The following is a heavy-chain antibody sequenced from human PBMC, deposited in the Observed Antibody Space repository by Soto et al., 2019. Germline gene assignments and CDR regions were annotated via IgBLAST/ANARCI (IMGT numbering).Heavy chain of an antibody. D-gene: IGHD3-22*01. CDR2: IIPIFGTA. CDR1: GGTFSSYA. CDR3: ARGSDYYARSGPYGAFDI. V-gene: IGHV1-69*06. Sequence: QVQLVQSGAEVKKPGSSVKVSCKASGGTFSSYAISWVRQAPGQGLEWMGGIIPIFGTANYAQKFQGRVTITADKSKSTAYMELSSLRSEDTAVYYCARGSDYYARSGPYGAFDIWGQGTMVTVSS. J-gene: IGHJ3*02.